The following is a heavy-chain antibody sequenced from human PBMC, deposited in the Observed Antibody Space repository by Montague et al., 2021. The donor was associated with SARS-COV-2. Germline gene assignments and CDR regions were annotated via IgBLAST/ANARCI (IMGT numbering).Heavy chain of an antibody. CDR1: GYSISTGYY. V-gene: IGHV4-38-2*02. CDR2: IYHSGST. Sequence: SETLSLTCTVSGYSISTGYYWGWIRQPPGKGLEWIGTIYHSGSTYFNPSLKSRVTISVDTSKNQFSLNLSSVTAADTAVYYCAKVARSHDTFAIWGRGTMVPVSS. D-gene: IGHD5-12*01. J-gene: IGHJ3*02. CDR3: AKVARSHDTFAI.